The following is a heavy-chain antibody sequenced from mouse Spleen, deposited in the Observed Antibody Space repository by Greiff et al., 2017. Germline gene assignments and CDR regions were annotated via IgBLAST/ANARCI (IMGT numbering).Heavy chain of an antibody. D-gene: IGHD2-4*01. Sequence: EVQGVESGGGLVKPGGSLKLSCAASGFTFSSYAMSWVRQTPEKRLEWVATISSGGSYTYYPDSVKGRFTISRDNAKNTLYLQMSSLRSEDTAMYYCARPSMITTGARFAYWGQGTLVTVSA. CDR1: GFTFSSYA. J-gene: IGHJ3*01. V-gene: IGHV5-9-3*01. CDR2: ISSGGSYT. CDR3: ARPSMITTGARFAY.